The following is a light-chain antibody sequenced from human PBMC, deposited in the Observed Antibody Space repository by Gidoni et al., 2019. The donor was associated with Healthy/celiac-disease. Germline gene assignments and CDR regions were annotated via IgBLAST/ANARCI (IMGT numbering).Light chain of an antibody. CDR2: LGS. CDR1: QSLLQSNGYNY. J-gene: IGKJ2*01. V-gene: IGKV2-28*01. Sequence: DIVMTQSPLSLPVTPGEPASISCRSSQSLLQSNGYNYLDWYLQKPGQSPQLLIYLGSNRASRVPDRFSGSGSGTDFTLKISRVEAEDVGVYYCMQALQTPYTFGQGTKLEIK. CDR3: MQALQTPYT.